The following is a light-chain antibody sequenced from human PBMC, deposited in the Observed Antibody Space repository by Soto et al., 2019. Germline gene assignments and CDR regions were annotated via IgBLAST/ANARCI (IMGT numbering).Light chain of an antibody. Sequence: EIVMTQSPATLSVSPGERATLSCRASQSVSSNLAWYHQKPGQAPRLLIYGASTRVTGIPARFSGSGSGTEFTLTISRLQSEDFAVYYCQQYNNWPPGTFGQGTKVEIK. V-gene: IGKV3-15*01. CDR3: QQYNNWPPGT. CDR2: GAS. J-gene: IGKJ1*01. CDR1: QSVSSN.